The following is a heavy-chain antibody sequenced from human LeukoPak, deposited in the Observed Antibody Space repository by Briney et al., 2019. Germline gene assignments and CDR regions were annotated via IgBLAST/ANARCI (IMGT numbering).Heavy chain of an antibody. V-gene: IGHV3-48*04. CDR1: GFTFSSYS. Sequence: GGSLRLSCAASGFTFSSYSMNWVRQAPGKGLEWVSYISSSSSTIYYADSVKGRFTISRDNAKNSLDLQMNSLRAEDTAVYYCARAEGSDYWGQGTLVTVSS. CDR3: ARAEGSDY. J-gene: IGHJ4*02. CDR2: ISSSSSTI.